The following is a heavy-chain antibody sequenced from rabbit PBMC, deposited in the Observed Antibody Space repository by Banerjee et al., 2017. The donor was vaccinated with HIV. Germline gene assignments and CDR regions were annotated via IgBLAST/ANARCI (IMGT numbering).Heavy chain of an antibody. Sequence: QEQLVESGGGLVQPGASLTLTCTASGFSFSSGCYVCWVRQAPGKGLEWIACVGVGSANSNYASWAKGRFTTSKTSSTTVTLQMTSLTAADTATYFCARTDGMNFGFDLWGPGTLVTVS. CDR1: GFSFSSGCY. D-gene: IGHD5-1*01. V-gene: IGHV1S45*01. CDR2: VGVGSANS. CDR3: ARTDGMNFGFDL. J-gene: IGHJ4*01.